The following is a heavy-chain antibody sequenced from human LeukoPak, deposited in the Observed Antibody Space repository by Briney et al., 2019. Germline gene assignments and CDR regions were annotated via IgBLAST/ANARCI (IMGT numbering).Heavy chain of an antibody. V-gene: IGHV3-30*02. Sequence: PTGGSLRLSCAASGFTFSSYAMSWVRQAPGKGLEWVAFIRYDGSNKYYADSVKGRFTISRDNSKNALYLQMNSLRAEDTAVYYCAKVVRAVTNSDFDYWGQGTLVTVSS. D-gene: IGHD3-10*01. CDR1: GFTFSSYA. J-gene: IGHJ4*02. CDR3: AKVVRAVTNSDFDY. CDR2: IRYDGSNK.